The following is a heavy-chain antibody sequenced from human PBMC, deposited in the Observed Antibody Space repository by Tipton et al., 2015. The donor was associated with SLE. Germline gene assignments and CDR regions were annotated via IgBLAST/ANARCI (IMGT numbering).Heavy chain of an antibody. Sequence: LRFSCSVSGGSIRSSFWNWLRQPPGKGLEWIGYIFNSGTTSYNPALKSRVTMSVDKSKNQFALKLTSVTAADTAVYYCARDVVYWYFDVWGRGTLVTVSS. CDR3: ARDVVYWYFDV. CDR2: IFNSGTT. V-gene: IGHV4-59*01. CDR1: GGSIRSSF. J-gene: IGHJ2*01.